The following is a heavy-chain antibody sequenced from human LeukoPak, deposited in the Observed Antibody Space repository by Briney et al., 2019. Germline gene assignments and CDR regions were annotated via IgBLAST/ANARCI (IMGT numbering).Heavy chain of an antibody. D-gene: IGHD4-17*01. J-gene: IGHJ4*02. V-gene: IGHV4-61*02. Sequence: SQTLSLTCTVSGGSISSGSYYWSWIRQPAGKGLEWIGRIYTSGSTNYNPSLKSRVTISVDTSKNQFSLKLSSVTAADTAVYYCARGVALYGDYDWGQGTLVTVSS. CDR2: IYTSGST. CDR1: GGSISSGSYY. CDR3: ARGVALYGDYD.